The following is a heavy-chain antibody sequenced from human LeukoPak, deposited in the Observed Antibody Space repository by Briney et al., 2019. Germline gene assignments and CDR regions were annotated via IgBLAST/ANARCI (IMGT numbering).Heavy chain of an antibody. Sequence: ASVKVSCKASGYTFTDYYMHWVRQAPGQGLEWMGLINPSGSDTVYAQKFQGRVTMTRDMSTSTDYMELSSLRFDDTAVYYCAIAAAEADVDYWGQGTLSPSPQ. J-gene: IGHJ4*02. D-gene: IGHD6-13*01. CDR1: GYTFTDYY. V-gene: IGHV1-46*01. CDR3: AIAAAEADVDY. CDR2: INPSGSDT.